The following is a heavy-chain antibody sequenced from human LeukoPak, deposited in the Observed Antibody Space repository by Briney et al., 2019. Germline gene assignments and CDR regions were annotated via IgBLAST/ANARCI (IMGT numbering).Heavy chain of an antibody. CDR2: IYTSGST. Sequence: TLSLTCTVSGGSISSGSYYWSWIRQPAGKGLEWIGRIYTSGSTNYNPSLKSRVTISVDASKNQFSLKLSSVTAADTAVYYCARAAYYYDSSGYYEGGFDYWGQGTLVTVSS. V-gene: IGHV4-61*02. CDR3: ARAAYYYDSSGYYEGGFDY. CDR1: GGSISSGSYY. D-gene: IGHD3-22*01. J-gene: IGHJ4*02.